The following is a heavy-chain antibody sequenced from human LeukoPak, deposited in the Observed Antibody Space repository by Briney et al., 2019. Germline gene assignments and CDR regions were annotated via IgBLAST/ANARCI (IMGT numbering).Heavy chain of an antibody. CDR3: ATDRQEGGSRSYWFDP. CDR2: VYHSGST. Sequence: SETLSLTCAVYGGSFIGYYWSWIRQPAGKGLEWIGNVYHSGSTTYNHSLKSRVSMSVDMSKNQFSLNLRSVTAADTATYYCATDRQEGGSRSYWFDPWGQGTQVTVSS. J-gene: IGHJ5*02. D-gene: IGHD3-10*01. V-gene: IGHV4-59*01. CDR1: GGSFIGYY.